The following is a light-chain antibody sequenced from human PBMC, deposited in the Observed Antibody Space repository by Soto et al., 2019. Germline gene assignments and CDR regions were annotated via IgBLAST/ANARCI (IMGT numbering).Light chain of an antibody. CDR3: QQYGSSPWK. Sequence: EIVLTQSPGTLSLSPGERATLSCRASQSVRSNYLAWYRQTPGQAPRLLIYGASNRATGIPDRFSGSGSGTAFTLIISRLEPEDFALYYCQQYGSSPWKFGQGTKVEIK. CDR2: GAS. CDR1: QSVRSNY. J-gene: IGKJ1*01. V-gene: IGKV3-20*01.